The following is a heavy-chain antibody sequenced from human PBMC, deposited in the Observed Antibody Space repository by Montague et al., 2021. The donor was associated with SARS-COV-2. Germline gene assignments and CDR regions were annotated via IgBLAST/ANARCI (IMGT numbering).Heavy chain of an antibody. CDR3: LSYHSYYYYDGMDV. Sequence: SLRLSCAASGFTFSSYSMNWVRQAPGKGLEWVSSISSSSSYTYYADSVKGRFTISRDNAKNSVYLQMNSLRAEDTAVYYCLSYHSYYYYDGMDVWGQGTPVTVSS. J-gene: IGHJ6*02. CDR2: ISSSSSYT. D-gene: IGHD1-14*01. V-gene: IGHV3-21*01. CDR1: GFTFSSYS.